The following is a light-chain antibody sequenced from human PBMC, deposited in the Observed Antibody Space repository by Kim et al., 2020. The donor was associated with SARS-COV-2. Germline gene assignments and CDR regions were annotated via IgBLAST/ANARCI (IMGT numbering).Light chain of an antibody. CDR1: NIESVS. CDR2: HGT. CDR3: HLWDSDSDHWV. V-gene: IGLV3-21*04. J-gene: IGLJ3*02. Sequence: KTAKNTLGVNNIESVSLQWYQQKPGRAPVLPIYHGTDRPSGIPEQFAASKSGNTATLTITRVEAGDEADYYCHLWDSDSDHWVFGGGTQLTVL.